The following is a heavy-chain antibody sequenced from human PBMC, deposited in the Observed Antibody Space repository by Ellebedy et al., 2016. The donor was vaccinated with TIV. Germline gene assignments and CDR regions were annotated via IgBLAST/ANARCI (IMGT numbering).Heavy chain of an antibody. D-gene: IGHD3-3*01. CDR1: GGSFSGYY. Sequence: GSLRLXCAVYGGSFSGYYWSWIRQPPGKGLEWIGEINHSGSTNYNPSLKSRVTISVDTSKNQFSLKLSSVTAADTAVYYCARVRKSIWSGYGWFDPWGQGTLVTVSS. V-gene: IGHV4-34*01. CDR3: ARVRKSIWSGYGWFDP. CDR2: INHSGST. J-gene: IGHJ5*02.